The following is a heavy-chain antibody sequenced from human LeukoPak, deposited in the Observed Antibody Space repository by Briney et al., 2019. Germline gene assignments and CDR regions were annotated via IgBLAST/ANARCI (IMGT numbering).Heavy chain of an antibody. D-gene: IGHD3-3*01. Sequence: GGSLRLSCAASGFTFSSYAMSWVRQAPGKGLEWVSAFSGSGGSTYYADSVKGRFTISRDNSKNTLYLQMNSLRAEDTAVYYCAKDRFYDFWSGYTDFDYWGQGTLVTVSS. CDR3: AKDRFYDFWSGYTDFDY. CDR1: GFTFSSYA. V-gene: IGHV3-23*01. J-gene: IGHJ4*02. CDR2: FSGSGGST.